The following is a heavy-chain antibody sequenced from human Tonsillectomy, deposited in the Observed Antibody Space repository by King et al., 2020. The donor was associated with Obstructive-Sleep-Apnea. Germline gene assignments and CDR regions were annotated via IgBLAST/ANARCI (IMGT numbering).Heavy chain of an antibody. CDR3: ARESYCSTISCFNYFDF. J-gene: IGHJ4*02. CDR1: GYTFTSYY. D-gene: IGHD2-2*01. CDR2: INPSGGST. Sequence: VQLVESGAEVKKPGASVKVSCKASGYTFTSYYMHWVRQAPGQGLEWMSIINPSGGSTVYAQDFQGRVTMTSDTSTSTIYMELSSLRSEDTAVYYCARESYCSTISCFNYFDFWGQGTLVTVSS. V-gene: IGHV1-46*01.